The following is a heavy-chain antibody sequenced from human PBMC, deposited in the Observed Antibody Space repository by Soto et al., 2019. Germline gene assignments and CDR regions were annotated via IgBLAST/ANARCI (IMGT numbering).Heavy chain of an antibody. CDR2: IRNDGSTK. CDR1: GFAFRANG. Sequence: QVQLVESGGGVVQPGTSLRLSCAASGFAFRANGMHWVRQAPGKGLEWVALIRNDGSTKSYAESVKGRFTISRDNSKNTRYLQMDSLRAGDTAVYYCARNPSTVDIAAMGGWGQGTLVTVSS. J-gene: IGHJ4*02. V-gene: IGHV3-33*01. CDR3: ARNPSTVDIAAMGG. D-gene: IGHD5-12*01.